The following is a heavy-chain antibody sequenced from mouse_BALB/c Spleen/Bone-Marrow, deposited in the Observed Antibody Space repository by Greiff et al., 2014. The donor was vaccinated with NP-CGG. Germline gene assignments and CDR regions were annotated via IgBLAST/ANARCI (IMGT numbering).Heavy chain of an antibody. D-gene: IGHD2-2*01. CDR3: ARKGYTGYFDV. J-gene: IGHJ1*01. V-gene: IGHV2-2*02. Sequence: VKLMESGPGLVKPSQSLSITCTVSGFSLTTYGLHWVRQSPGKGLEWLGVIWSGGGTDYNAAFISRLIIIKDNSKSQVFFKMNSLQTNDTAMYYCARKGYTGYFDVWGAGTTVTVSS. CDR1: GFSLTTYG. CDR2: IWSGGGT.